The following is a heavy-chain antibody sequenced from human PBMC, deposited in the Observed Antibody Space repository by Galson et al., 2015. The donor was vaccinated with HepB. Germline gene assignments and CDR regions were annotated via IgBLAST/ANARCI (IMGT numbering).Heavy chain of an antibody. D-gene: IGHD1-26*01. Sequence: SLRLSCAASGFTFSGSAMHWVRQASGKGLEWVGRIRSKANSYATAYAASVKGRFTISRDDSKNTAYLQMNSLKTEDTAVYYCTRHSAGAPPGAHSGSLPFDYWGQGTLVTVSS. CDR1: GFTFSGSA. CDR2: IRSKANSYAT. J-gene: IGHJ4*02. V-gene: IGHV3-73*01. CDR3: TRHSAGAPPGAHSGSLPFDY.